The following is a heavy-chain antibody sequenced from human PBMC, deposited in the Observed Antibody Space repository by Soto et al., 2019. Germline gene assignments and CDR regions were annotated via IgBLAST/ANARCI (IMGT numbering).Heavy chain of an antibody. CDR1: GFTFSSYW. CDR3: ARDPAQYIAAAAPFDY. J-gene: IGHJ4*02. Sequence: GGSLSLSCAASGFTFSSYWMSWVRQAPGKGLEWVANIKQDGSEKYYVDSVKGRFTISRDNAKNSLYLQMNSLRAEDTAVYYCARDPAQYIAAAAPFDYWGQGTLVTVSS. V-gene: IGHV3-7*03. D-gene: IGHD6-13*01. CDR2: IKQDGSEK.